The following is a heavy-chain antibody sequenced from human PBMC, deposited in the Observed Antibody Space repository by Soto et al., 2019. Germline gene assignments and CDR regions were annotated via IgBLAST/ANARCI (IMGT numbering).Heavy chain of an antibody. V-gene: IGHV3-30*18. CDR1: GFTFSDYA. CDR2: VSHDGRNT. J-gene: IGHJ4*02. Sequence: VQLVESGGGVVQPGRSLRLSCAASGFTFSDYAMHWVRQAPGKGLEWVAVVSHDGRNTHYADSVKGRFTISRDSSKNTVSLEITSLRAEDTAVYYCAKGGRQWLVTSDFNYWSQGDLVTVSS. CDR3: AKGGRQWLVTSDFNY. D-gene: IGHD6-19*01.